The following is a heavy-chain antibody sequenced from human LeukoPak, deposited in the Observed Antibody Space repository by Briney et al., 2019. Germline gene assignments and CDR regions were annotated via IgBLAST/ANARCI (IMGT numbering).Heavy chain of an antibody. V-gene: IGHV3-30*02. CDR3: AKVSVNYYGSGSYYNEDY. CDR2: IRYDGSNK. Sequence: GGSLRLSCAASGFTFSSYGMHWVRQAPGKGLEWGAFIRYDGSNKYYADSVKGRFTISRDNSKNTLYLQMNSLRAEDTAVYYCAKVSVNYYGSGSYYNEDYWGHGTLVTVSS. J-gene: IGHJ4*01. D-gene: IGHD3-10*01. CDR1: GFTFSSYG.